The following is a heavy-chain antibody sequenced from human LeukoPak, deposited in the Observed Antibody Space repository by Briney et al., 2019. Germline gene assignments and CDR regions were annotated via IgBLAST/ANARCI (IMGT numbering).Heavy chain of an antibody. Sequence: PSETLSLTCTVSGDSMKSYYWTWIRQTPGKGLEWIGHIYYSGNINYNPSLKSRVTISLDTSKSQFSLKLSSVTAADTAVYYCARGGYSYVNYFDYWGQGTLVTVCS. CDR1: GDSMKSYY. CDR3: ARGGYSYVNYFDY. CDR2: IYYSGNI. D-gene: IGHD5-18*01. J-gene: IGHJ4*02. V-gene: IGHV4-59*01.